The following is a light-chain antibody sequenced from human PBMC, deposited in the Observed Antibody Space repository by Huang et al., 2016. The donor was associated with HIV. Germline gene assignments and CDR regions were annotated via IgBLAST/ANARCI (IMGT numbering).Light chain of an antibody. Sequence: DIQMTQSPSSLSASVGDRVTITCRASQNINSYLNWYQKKPGKAPKVLIYGASILQSGGPARCSGSGSGTDFTLTISSLQPDDFATYYCQQSDNIPPTFGQGTRV. CDR3: QQSDNIPPT. CDR1: QNINSY. J-gene: IGKJ1*01. V-gene: IGKV1-39*01. CDR2: GAS.